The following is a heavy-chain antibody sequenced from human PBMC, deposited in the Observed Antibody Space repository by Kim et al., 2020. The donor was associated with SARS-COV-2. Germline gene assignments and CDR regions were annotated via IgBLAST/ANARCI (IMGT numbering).Heavy chain of an antibody. D-gene: IGHD3-3*01. J-gene: IGHJ4*02. CDR3: ARLESGTLTFFDY. V-gene: IGHV4-39*01. Sequence: YHPSPKSRVTISMDTTKNQFSLRLTSGTASDTAIYYCARLESGTLTFFDYWGQGTLVTVSS.